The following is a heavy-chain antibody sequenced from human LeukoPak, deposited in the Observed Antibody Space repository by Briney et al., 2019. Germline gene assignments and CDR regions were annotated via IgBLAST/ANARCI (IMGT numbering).Heavy chain of an antibody. CDR2: IYSGGST. CDR1: GFTFSSNY. V-gene: IGHV3-53*01. J-gene: IGHJ4*02. D-gene: IGHD3-10*01. Sequence: GGSLRLSCAASGFTFSSNYMSWVRQAPGKGLEWVSVIYSGGSTYYADSVKGRFTISRDNSKNTLYLQMNSLRAEDTAVYYCARDRYYGSGSYSPLFDYWGQGTLVTVSS. CDR3: ARDRYYGSGSYSPLFDY.